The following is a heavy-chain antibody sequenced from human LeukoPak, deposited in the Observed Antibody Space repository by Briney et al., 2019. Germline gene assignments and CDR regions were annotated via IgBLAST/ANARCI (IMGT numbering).Heavy chain of an antibody. J-gene: IGHJ4*02. D-gene: IGHD3-10*01. CDR2: IKSKTDGGTT. V-gene: IGHV3-15*01. Sequence: PGGSLRLSCAASGFTFSNAWMSWVRQAPGKGLEWVGRIKSKTDGGTTDYAAPVKGTFTISRDDSKNTLYLQMNSLKTEDTAVYYCTTAYYYSSGSSYYYFDYWGQGTLVTVSS. CDR3: TTAYYYSSGSSYYYFDY. CDR1: GFTFSNAW.